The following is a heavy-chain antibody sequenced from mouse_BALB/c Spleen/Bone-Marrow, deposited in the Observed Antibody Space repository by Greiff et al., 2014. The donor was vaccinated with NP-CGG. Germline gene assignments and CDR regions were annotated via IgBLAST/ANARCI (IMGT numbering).Heavy chain of an antibody. V-gene: IGHV1-9*01. Sequence: QVQLKESGAELMKPGASVKISCKATGYTFSSYWIEWVKQRPRHGLEWIGEILPGSGSTNYNEKFKGKATFTADTSSNTAYMQLSSLTSEDSAVYYCARDWDPFAYWGQGTLVTVSA. D-gene: IGHD4-1*01. CDR2: ILPGSGST. CDR1: GYTFSSYW. CDR3: ARDWDPFAY. J-gene: IGHJ3*01.